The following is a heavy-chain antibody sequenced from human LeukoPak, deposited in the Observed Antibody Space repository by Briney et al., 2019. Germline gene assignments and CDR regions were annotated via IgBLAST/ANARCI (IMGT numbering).Heavy chain of an antibody. CDR1: GFPFSSYS. D-gene: IGHD2-21*02. CDR2: IYYADDYT. J-gene: IGHJ4*02. CDR3: ANSCGGDCELFEY. Sequence: GGSLRLSCAASGFVASGFPFSSYSMSWVRQAQGKGLEWVSTIYYADDYTYYADSVKGRFTISRDNSKNTLFLQMNSLRAEDTAVYYCANSCGGDCELFEYWGQGTLVTVSS. V-gene: IGHV3-23*05.